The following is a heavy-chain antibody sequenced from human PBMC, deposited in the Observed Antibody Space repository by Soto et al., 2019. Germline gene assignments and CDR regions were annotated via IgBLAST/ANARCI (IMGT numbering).Heavy chain of an antibody. J-gene: IGHJ4*02. CDR1: GSSISSSSYY. D-gene: IGHD4-17*01. CDR2: IYYSGST. Sequence: QLQLQESGPGLVKPSETLSLTCTVSGSSISSSSYYWGWIRQPPGKGLEWIGSIYYSGSTYYNPSLKSRVTISVDTSKNQFSLKLSSVTAADTAVYYCARGFPTVVTVDYWGQGTLVTVSS. CDR3: ARGFPTVVTVDY. V-gene: IGHV4-39*01.